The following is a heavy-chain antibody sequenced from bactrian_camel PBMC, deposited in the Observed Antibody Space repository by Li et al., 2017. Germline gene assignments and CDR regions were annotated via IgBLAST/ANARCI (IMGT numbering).Heavy chain of an antibody. Sequence: VQLVESGGGLVQPGGSLRLSCAASGFTFSSYYMSWVRQAPGKDFEWLSLINSDGITTYYADSVKGRFTISQDNAKKSVSLQMNSLKPEDTAMYYCAAFPSGSYLCYSDYIDRGYWGQGTQVTVS. CDR1: GFTFSSYY. V-gene: IGHV3S40*01. D-gene: IGHD4*01. J-gene: IGHJ6*01. CDR3: AAFPSGSYLCYSDYIDRGY. CDR2: INSDGITT.